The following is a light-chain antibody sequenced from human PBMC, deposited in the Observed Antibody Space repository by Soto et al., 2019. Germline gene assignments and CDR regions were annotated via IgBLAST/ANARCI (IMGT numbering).Light chain of an antibody. CDR3: QSYDRSLSSPI. CDR1: SSNIGTNP. CDR2: SNN. J-gene: IGLJ2*01. V-gene: IGLV1-44*01. Sequence: QSVLTQPPSASGTPGQRVTISCSGSSSNIGTNPVNWYQQLPGTAPKLLIYSNNQRPSGVPDRFSGSKSGTSASLAISGLQSGDEAAYYCQSYDRSLSSPIFGGGTKLTV.